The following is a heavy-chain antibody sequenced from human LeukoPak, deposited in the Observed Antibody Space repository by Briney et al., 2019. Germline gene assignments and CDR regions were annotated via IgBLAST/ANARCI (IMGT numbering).Heavy chain of an antibody. Sequence: GASVKVSCKASGGTFSSYAISWVRQAPGQGLEWMGGIIPIFGTANYAQKFQGRVTITADKSTSTAYMELRSLRSEDTAVYYCARGDAYYDILTGYYRTFDYWGQGTLVTVSS. CDR3: ARGDAYYDILTGYYRTFDY. CDR2: IIPIFGTA. CDR1: GGTFSSYA. D-gene: IGHD3-9*01. J-gene: IGHJ4*02. V-gene: IGHV1-69*06.